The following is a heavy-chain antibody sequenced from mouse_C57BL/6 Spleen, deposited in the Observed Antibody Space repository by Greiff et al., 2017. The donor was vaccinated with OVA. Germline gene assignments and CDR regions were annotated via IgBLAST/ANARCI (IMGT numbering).Heavy chain of an antibody. CDR2: INYDGSST. CDR3: ARGKYYGSSHYFDY. D-gene: IGHD1-1*01. J-gene: IGHJ2*01. CDR1: GFTFSDYY. Sequence: DVKLVESEGGLVQPGSSMKLSCTASGFTFSDYYMAWVRQVPEKGLEWVANINYDGSSTYYLDSLKSRFIISRDNAKNILYLQMSSLKSEDTATYYCARGKYYGSSHYFDYWGQGTTLTVSS. V-gene: IGHV5-16*01.